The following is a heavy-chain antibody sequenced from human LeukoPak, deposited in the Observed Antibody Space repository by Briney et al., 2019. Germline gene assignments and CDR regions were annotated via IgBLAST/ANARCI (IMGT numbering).Heavy chain of an antibody. Sequence: GESLRLSCAASGFTFNTYSMNWVRQAPGKGLEWVSYISSSSSTIYYADSVKGRFTISRDNAKNSLYLQMNSLRAEDTAVYYCARDLSEPHWYSSGWSLDVWGQGTTVTVSS. CDR1: GFTFNTYS. V-gene: IGHV3-48*04. D-gene: IGHD6-19*01. CDR3: ARDLSEPHWYSSGWSLDV. CDR2: ISSSSSTI. J-gene: IGHJ6*02.